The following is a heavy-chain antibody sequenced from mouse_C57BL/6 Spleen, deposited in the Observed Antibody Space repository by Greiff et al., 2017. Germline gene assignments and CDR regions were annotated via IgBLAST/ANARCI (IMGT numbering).Heavy chain of an antibody. V-gene: IGHV5-15*01. CDR2: ISNLEYSI. D-gene: IGHD1-1*01. J-gene: IGHJ4*01. Sequence: EVKLVESGGGLVQPGGSLKLSCAASGFTFSDYGMAWVRQAPRKGPEWVAFISNLEYSIYYADTVTGRFTISRENDKNTLYLEMSSLRSEDTAMYYCARSITTDYYAMDYWGQGTSVTVSS. CDR3: ARSITTDYYAMDY. CDR1: GFTFSDYG.